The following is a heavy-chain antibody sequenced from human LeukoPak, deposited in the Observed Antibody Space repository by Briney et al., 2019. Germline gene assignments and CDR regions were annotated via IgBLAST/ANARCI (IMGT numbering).Heavy chain of an antibody. CDR2: INSDGSST. D-gene: IGHD6-19*01. J-gene: IGHJ4*02. CDR1: GFAFSTYW. V-gene: IGHV3-74*01. Sequence: GGPLRLSCAASGFAFSTYWMHWVRQAPGKGLVWVSRINSDGSSTSYADSVKGRFTISRDNAKNTLYLQMNSLRAEDTAVYYCAKEIRLVEKLFDYWGQGTLVTVSS. CDR3: AKEIRLVEKLFDY.